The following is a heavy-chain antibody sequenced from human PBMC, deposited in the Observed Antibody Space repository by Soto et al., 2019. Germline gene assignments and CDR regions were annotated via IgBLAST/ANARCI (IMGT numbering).Heavy chain of an antibody. J-gene: IGHJ4*02. V-gene: IGHV4-59*01. Sequence: QVQLQESGPGLVKPSETLSLTCTVSGGSINSYYWSWIRQPPGKGLELIGYIYYSGSTNYNPSLKSRVTISVDTSKTQLSLKLSSVTAADTAVYYCARAWGFYFDYWGQGTPVTVSS. CDR1: GGSINSYY. D-gene: IGHD1-26*01. CDR2: IYYSGST. CDR3: ARAWGFYFDY.